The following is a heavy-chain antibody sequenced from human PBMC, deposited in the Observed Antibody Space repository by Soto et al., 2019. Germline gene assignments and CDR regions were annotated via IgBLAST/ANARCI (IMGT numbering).Heavy chain of an antibody. CDR2: ISSTTNYI. Sequence: LRLSCAASGFTFTRYSMNWVRQAPGKGLEWVSSISSTTNYIYYADSMKGRFTVSRDNAKNSVYLDMNSLSAEDTAVYYCARESEDLTSNFDYWGQGTLVTVSS. V-gene: IGHV3-21*01. CDR1: GFTFTRYS. J-gene: IGHJ4*02. CDR3: ARESEDLTSNFDY.